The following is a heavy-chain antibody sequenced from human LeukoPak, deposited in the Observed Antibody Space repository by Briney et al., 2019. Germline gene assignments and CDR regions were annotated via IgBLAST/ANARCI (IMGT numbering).Heavy chain of an antibody. CDR1: GFTFSTYP. D-gene: IGHD5-18*01. V-gene: IGHV3-30-3*01. J-gene: IGHJ4*02. Sequence: GGSLRLSCAASGFTFSTYPMHWVRQAPGKGLEWVAVISYDDGTNKYYADSVKGRFTISRDNSKNTLYLQMNSLRAEDTAVYYCARLNLGYGYFLEVTKHDYWGQGTLVTVSS. CDR2: ISYDDGTNK. CDR3: ARLNLGYGYFLEVTKHDY.